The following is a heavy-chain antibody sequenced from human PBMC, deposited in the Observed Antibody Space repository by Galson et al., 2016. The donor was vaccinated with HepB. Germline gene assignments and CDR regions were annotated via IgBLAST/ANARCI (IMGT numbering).Heavy chain of an antibody. D-gene: IGHD6-19*01. CDR3: ARDLSGPFDL. J-gene: IGHJ4*02. CDR1: GFTFSSFA. Sequence: SLRLSCAASGFTFSSFAMSWVRQAPGKGLEWVSGITNGGGSTYYADSVKGRFTISRDNSKNTLYLQMNSLRAEDTAVYYCARDLSGPFDLWGQGTLVTVSS. V-gene: IGHV3-23*01. CDR2: ITNGGGST.